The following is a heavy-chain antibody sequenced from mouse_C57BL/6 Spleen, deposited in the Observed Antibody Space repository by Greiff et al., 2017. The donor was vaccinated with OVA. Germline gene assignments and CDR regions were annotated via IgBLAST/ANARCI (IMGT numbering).Heavy chain of an antibody. CDR2: ISYDGSN. CDR3: ARDYYGSSYAPFFAY. Sequence: EVQLQESGPGLVKPSQSLSLTCSVTGYSITSGYYWNWIRQFPGNKLEWMGYISYDGSNNYIPSLKNRISITRDTSKNQFFLKLNSVTTEDTATYYCARDYYGSSYAPFFAYWGQGTLVTVSA. J-gene: IGHJ3*01. D-gene: IGHD1-1*01. V-gene: IGHV3-6*01. CDR1: GYSITSGYY.